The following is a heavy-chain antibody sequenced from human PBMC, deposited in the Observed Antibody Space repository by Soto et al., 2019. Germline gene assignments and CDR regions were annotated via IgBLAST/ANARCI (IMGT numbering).Heavy chain of an antibody. CDR1: GFTFSSYA. V-gene: IGHV3-30*04. Sequence: PGGSLRLSCAASGFTFSSYAMHWVRQAPGKGLEWVALISYDGSNKYYADSVKGRFTISRDNSKNTLYLQMNSLRAEDTAVYYCARDRGSSSFTYYGMDVWGQGTTVTVSS. J-gene: IGHJ6*02. CDR3: ARDRGSSSFTYYGMDV. CDR2: ISYDGSNK. D-gene: IGHD6-13*01.